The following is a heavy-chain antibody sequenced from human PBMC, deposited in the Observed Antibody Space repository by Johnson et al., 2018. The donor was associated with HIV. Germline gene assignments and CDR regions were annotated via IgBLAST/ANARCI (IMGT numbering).Heavy chain of an antibody. CDR2: ISYDGSNK. D-gene: IGHD1-7*01. CDR1: GFTFSSYG. V-gene: IGHV3-30*03. J-gene: IGHJ3*02. CDR3: AFRHNWNYGDVFDI. Sequence: QVQLVESGGGVVQPGRSLRLSCAASGFTFSSYGMHWVRQAPGKGLEWVAVISYDGSNKYYVDSVTGRFTISRDNAKNSLYLQMNSLRAEDTAVYYCAFRHNWNYGDVFDIWGQGTMVTVSS.